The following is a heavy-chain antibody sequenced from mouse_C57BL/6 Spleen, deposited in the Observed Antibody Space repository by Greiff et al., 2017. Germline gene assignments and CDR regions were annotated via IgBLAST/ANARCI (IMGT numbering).Heavy chain of an antibody. CDR1: GFNIKDDY. Sequence: EVKLVESGAELVRPGASVKLSCTASGFNIKDDYMHWVKQRPEQGLEWIGWIDPENGDTEYASKFQGKATITADTSSNTAYLQLSSLTSEDTAVYYCTTSTNPYYFDYWGQGTTLTVSS. CDR2: IDPENGDT. CDR3: TTSTNPYYFDY. J-gene: IGHJ2*01. V-gene: IGHV14-4*01. D-gene: IGHD6-1*01.